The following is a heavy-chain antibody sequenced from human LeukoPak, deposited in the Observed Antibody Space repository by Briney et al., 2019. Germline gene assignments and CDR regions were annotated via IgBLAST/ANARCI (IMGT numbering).Heavy chain of an antibody. CDR3: ARRSWYVDY. J-gene: IGHJ4*02. Sequence: GSLRLSXAAPGFTFSSYSMSWVRQAPGKGLEWVSYISSSSSTIYYADSVKGRFTISRDNAKNSLYLQMNSLRAEDTAVYYCARRSWYVDYWGQGTLVTVPS. CDR2: ISSSSSTI. D-gene: IGHD6-13*01. V-gene: IGHV3-48*01. CDR1: GFTFSSYS.